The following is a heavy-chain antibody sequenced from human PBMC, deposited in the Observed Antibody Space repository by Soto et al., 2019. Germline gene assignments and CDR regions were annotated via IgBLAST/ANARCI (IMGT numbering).Heavy chain of an antibody. CDR1: EYTFTSYA. J-gene: IGHJ4*02. Sequence: ASVKVSCKASEYTFTSYAMHWVRQAPGQRLEWMGWINAGNGNTKYSQKFQGRVTITRDTSASTAYMELSSLRSEDTAVYYCAKSATVPAAIAYWGQGTLVTVSS. CDR2: INAGNGNT. CDR3: AKSATVPAAIAY. V-gene: IGHV1-3*01. D-gene: IGHD2-2*02.